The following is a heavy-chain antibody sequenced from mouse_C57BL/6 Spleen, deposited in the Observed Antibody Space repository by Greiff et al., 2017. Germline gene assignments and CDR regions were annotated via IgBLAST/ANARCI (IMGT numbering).Heavy chain of an antibody. J-gene: IGHJ2*01. CDR2: IDPSDSET. V-gene: IGHV1-52*01. CDR1: GYTFTSYW. CDR3: ARRYNYYLDY. D-gene: IGHD1-3*01. Sequence: QVQLQQPGAELVRPGSSVKLSCKASGYTFTSYWMHWVKQRPIQGLEWIGNIDPSDSETHYNQKFKDKATLTVKKSSSTAYMQLSSLTSEDSAVYYCARRYNYYLDYWGQGTTLTVSS.